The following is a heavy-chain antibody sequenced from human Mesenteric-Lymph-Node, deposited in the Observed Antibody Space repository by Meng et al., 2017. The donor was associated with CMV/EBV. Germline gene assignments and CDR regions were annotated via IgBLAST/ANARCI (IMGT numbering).Heavy chain of an antibody. J-gene: IGHJ4*02. CDR3: ARAIAVAGTAPLDY. Sequence: ASVKVSCKASGYTFASYGINWVRQAPGQGLEWMGWINPNSGGTNYAQKFQGRVTMTTDTSITTAYMEMRSLKSDDTAVYYCARAIAVAGTAPLDYWGQGSLVTVSS. CDR1: GYTFASYG. D-gene: IGHD6-19*01. V-gene: IGHV1-2*02. CDR2: INPNSGGT.